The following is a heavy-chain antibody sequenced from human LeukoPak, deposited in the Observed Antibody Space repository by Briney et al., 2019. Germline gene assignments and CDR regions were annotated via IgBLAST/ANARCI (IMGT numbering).Heavy chain of an antibody. J-gene: IGHJ4*02. CDR2: ISSDGGTT. CDR3: ADIKGY. V-gene: IGHV3-30*03. Sequence: QPGRSLRLSCAASGFTFSSYGIHWVRQAPGKGLEWVVVISSDGGTTYYADSVKGRFTISRDNSKNTLYVQMNSLRAEDTAVYYCADIKGYWGQGTLVTVSS. CDR1: GFTFSSYG.